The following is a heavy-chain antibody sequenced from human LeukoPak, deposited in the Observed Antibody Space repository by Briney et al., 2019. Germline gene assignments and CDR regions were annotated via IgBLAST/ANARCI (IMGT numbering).Heavy chain of an antibody. D-gene: IGHD3-3*01. CDR2: ISGSGGST. J-gene: IGHJ5*02. CDR1: GFTFSSYA. Sequence: GGSLRLSCAASGFTFSSYAMSWVRQAPGKGLEWVSAISGSGGSTYYADSVKGRFTISRDNSKNTLYLQMNSLRAEDTAIYYCAKDPRYDFWSGYSNWFDPWGQGTLVTVSS. CDR3: AKDPRYDFWSGYSNWFDP. V-gene: IGHV3-23*01.